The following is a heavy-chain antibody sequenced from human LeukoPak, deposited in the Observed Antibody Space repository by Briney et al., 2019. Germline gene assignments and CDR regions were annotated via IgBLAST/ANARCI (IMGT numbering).Heavy chain of an antibody. J-gene: IGHJ5*02. D-gene: IGHD3-10*01. CDR3: ARLDGSGSYSQNWFDP. V-gene: IGHV1-46*01. CDR1: GYTFTNYY. CDR2: INPNGGST. Sequence: ASVKVSCKASGYTFTNYYMHWVRQAPGQGLEWMGIINPNGGSTSYAQKFQGRVTMTRDTSTTTVYMELSSLRSEDTAVYYCARLDGSGSYSQNWFDPWGQGTLVTVSS.